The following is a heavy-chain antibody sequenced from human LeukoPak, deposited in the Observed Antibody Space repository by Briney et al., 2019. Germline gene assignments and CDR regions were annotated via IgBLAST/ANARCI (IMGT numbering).Heavy chain of an antibody. CDR1: GGSFSGYY. D-gene: IGHD5-18*01. J-gene: IGHJ3*02. CDR3: ARDGLWIQNAFDI. CDR2: INHSGST. Sequence: SETLSLTCAVYGGSFSGYYWSWIRQPPGKGLEWIGEINHSGSTNYNPSLKSRVTISVDTSKNEFSLKLSSVTAADTAVYYCARDGLWIQNAFDIWGQGTMVTVSA. V-gene: IGHV4-34*01.